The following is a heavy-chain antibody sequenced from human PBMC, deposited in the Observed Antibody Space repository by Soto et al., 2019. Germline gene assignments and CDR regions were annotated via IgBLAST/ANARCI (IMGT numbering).Heavy chain of an antibody. CDR1: GYSFTSYW. J-gene: IGHJ3*02. CDR3: ARHVGSRSTDYVDPHAAFDI. V-gene: IGHV5-51*01. CDR2: IYPGDSDT. Sequence: PGESLKISCKCSGYSFTSYWIGWVRQMPGKGLEWMGIIYPGDSDTRYSPSFQGQVTISADKSISTAYLQWSSLKASDTAMYYCARHVGSRSTDYVDPHAAFDIWGQGTMVTVSS. D-gene: IGHD4-17*01.